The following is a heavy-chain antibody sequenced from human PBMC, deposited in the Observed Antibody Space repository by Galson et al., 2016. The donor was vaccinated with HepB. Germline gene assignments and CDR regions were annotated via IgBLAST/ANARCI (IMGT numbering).Heavy chain of an antibody. CDR3: ATDYGDLGDAFDI. D-gene: IGHD4-17*01. CDR1: GFTFTDYY. CDR2: INPNSGGT. J-gene: IGHJ3*02. V-gene: IGHV1-2*02. Sequence: SVKVSCKASGFTFTDYYIHWARQAPGQGLEWMGWINPNSGGTKYAQKFQGRITMTEDTLTDTAFMELSSLRAEDTAVYFCATDYGDLGDAFDIWGQGTLVTVSS.